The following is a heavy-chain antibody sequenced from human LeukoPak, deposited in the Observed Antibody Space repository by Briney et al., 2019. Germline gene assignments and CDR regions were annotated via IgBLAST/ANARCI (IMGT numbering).Heavy chain of an antibody. J-gene: IGHJ2*01. V-gene: IGHV4-39*01. CDR3: ARLAPYYYDSSGSLGNWYFDL. CDR2: IYYSGST. D-gene: IGHD3-22*01. Sequence: PSETLSLTCTVSGGSISSSSYYWGWIRQPPGKGLEWIGSIYYSGSTYYNPSLKSRVTISVDTSKNQFSLKLSSVTAADTAVYYCARLAPYYYDSSGSLGNWYFDLWGRGTLVTVSS. CDR1: GGSISSSSYY.